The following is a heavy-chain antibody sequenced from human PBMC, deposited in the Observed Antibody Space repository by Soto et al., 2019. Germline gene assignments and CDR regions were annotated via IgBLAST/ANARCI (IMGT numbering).Heavy chain of an antibody. CDR1: GFSLTTYW. D-gene: IGHD5-12*01. CDR3: AGEPTVDKYYLDV. V-gene: IGHV3-74*01. J-gene: IGHJ6*03. CDR2: IKNDGSDT. Sequence: EVQLVESGGGLVQPGGSLRLSCAASGFSLTTYWMHWVRQAPGQGLVWVSRIKNDGSDTIYADSVKGRFTISRYNAKNTLFLQMNNLRVEDTGLYYCAGEPTVDKYYLDVWGKGTTVTVSS.